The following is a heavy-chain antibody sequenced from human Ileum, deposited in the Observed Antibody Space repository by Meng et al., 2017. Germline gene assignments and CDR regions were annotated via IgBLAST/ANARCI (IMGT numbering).Heavy chain of an antibody. V-gene: IGHV4-4*02. Sequence: VHLPESGPRLVKPSEPLSLTCAVSGGSIESYTWWTWIRQPPGQGLEWIGEVYHSGSTHYNPSLQSRVAISIDNSKNRFSLSLNSVTAADTAIYYCARADYVRYFDLWGRGTLGTVAS. CDR2: VYHSGST. CDR1: GGSIESYTW. CDR3: ARADYVRYFDL. J-gene: IGHJ2*01. D-gene: IGHD3-10*02.